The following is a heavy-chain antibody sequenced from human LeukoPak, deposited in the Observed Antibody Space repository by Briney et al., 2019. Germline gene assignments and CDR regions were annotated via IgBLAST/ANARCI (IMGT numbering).Heavy chain of an antibody. CDR3: ARDRGSSWYADY. V-gene: IGHV1-2*02. D-gene: IGHD6-13*01. Sequence: ASVKVSCKASRYIFTSYYIHWVRQAPGRGLEWMGWINPNSGGTKYAQRFQGRVTMTSDTSISTAYMELSRLRSDDTAVYFCARDRGSSWYADYWGQGTLVTVSS. J-gene: IGHJ4*02. CDR2: INPNSGGT. CDR1: RYIFTSYY.